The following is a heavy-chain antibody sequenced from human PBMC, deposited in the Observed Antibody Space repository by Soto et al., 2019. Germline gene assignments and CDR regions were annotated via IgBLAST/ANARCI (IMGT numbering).Heavy chain of an antibody. V-gene: IGHV4-61*01. Sequence: SETLSLTCTVSGGSVSSGSYYWSWIRQPPGKGLEWIGYIYYSGSTNYNPSLKSRVTISVDTSKNQFSLKLSSVTAADTAVYYCARDMAVARKYYYYYGMDVWGQGTTVTVSS. CDR3: ARDMAVARKYYYYYGMDV. CDR2: IYYSGST. J-gene: IGHJ6*02. D-gene: IGHD6-19*01. CDR1: GGSVSSGSYY.